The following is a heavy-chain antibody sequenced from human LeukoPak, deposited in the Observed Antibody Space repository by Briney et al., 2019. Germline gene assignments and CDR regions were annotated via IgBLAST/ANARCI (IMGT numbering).Heavy chain of an antibody. CDR3: ARDLRRDDYVWGSYRSFDY. J-gene: IGHJ4*02. CDR1: GFTFSSYS. V-gene: IGHV3-48*01. CDR2: ISSSSTI. D-gene: IGHD3-16*02. Sequence: GGSLRLSCAASGFTFSSYSMNWVRQSPGKGLEWVSYISSSSTIYYADSVKGRFTISRDNAKNSLYLQMNSLRAEDTAVYYCARDLRRDDYVWGSYRSFDYWGQGTLVTVSS.